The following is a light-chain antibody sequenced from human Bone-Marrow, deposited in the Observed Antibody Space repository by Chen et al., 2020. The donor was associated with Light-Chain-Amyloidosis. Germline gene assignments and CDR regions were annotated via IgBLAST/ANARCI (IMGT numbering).Light chain of an antibody. CDR3: SSYTITNTLV. CDR2: EVT. Sequence: QSALTQPASVSGSPGPSLTISFTGTSSDVGGDNHVSWYQQHPDKAPKLMIYEVTNRPSWVPDRFSGSKSDNTASLTISGLQTEDEADYFCSSYTITNTLVFGSGTRVTVL. CDR1: SSDVGGDNH. J-gene: IGLJ1*01. V-gene: IGLV2-14*01.